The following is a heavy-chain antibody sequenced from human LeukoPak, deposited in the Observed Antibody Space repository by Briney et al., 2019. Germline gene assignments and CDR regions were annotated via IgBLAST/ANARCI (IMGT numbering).Heavy chain of an antibody. Sequence: GRSLRLSCAASGFTFRSHAMHWVRQDPGKGLEWVAVISYDGGNTYYVDSVKGGFTISRDNAKNTLYLQMNSLRPEDTAVYYCARDGLGGAFDIWGQGTTVTVSS. CDR3: ARDGLGGAFDI. V-gene: IGHV3-30*01. CDR2: ISYDGGNT. CDR1: GFTFRSHA. J-gene: IGHJ3*02.